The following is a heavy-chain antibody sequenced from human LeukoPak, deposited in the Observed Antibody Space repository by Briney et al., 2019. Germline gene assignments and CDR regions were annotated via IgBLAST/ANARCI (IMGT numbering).Heavy chain of an antibody. V-gene: IGHV1-69*05. CDR2: IIPIFGTA. CDR3: ARGGARYSGTSPNWFDY. CDR1: GGTFSSFA. J-gene: IGHJ4*02. Sequence: SVKVSCKASGGTFSSFAISWVRQAPGQGLEWMGGIIPIFGTADYAQMFQGRVTITTDESTSTAYMEPSSLRSEDTAVYYCARGGARYSGTSPNWFDYWGQGTLVTVSS. D-gene: IGHD1-26*01.